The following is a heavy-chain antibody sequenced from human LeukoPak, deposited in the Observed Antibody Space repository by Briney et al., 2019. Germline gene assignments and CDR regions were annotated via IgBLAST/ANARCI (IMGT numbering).Heavy chain of an antibody. D-gene: IGHD6-19*01. CDR2: ISSSSTYI. CDR3: ARTGIAVAGIDY. J-gene: IGHJ4*02. V-gene: IGHV3-21*01. CDR1: GFIFSSYS. Sequence: GGSLRLSCAVSGFIFSSYSLHWVRQAPGKGLEWVASISSSSTYIYYADSVKGRFTISRDNAKNSLYLQMNSLTAEDTAVYYCARTGIAVAGIDYWGQGTLVTVSS.